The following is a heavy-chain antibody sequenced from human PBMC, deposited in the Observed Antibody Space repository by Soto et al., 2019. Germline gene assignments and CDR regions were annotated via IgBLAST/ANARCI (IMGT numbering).Heavy chain of an antibody. V-gene: IGHV3-23*01. CDR3: AKAEAYIVATTFDY. J-gene: IGHJ4*02. Sequence: GGSLRLSXAASGFTFSSYAMSWVRQAPGKGLEWVSAISGSGGSTYYADSVKGRFTISRDNSKNTLYLQMNSLRAEDTAVYYCAKAEAYIVATTFDYWGQGTLVTVSS. D-gene: IGHD5-12*01. CDR2: ISGSGGST. CDR1: GFTFSSYA.